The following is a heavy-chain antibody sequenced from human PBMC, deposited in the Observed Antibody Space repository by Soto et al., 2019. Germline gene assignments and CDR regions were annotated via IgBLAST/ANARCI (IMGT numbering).Heavy chain of an antibody. CDR2: IYPGDSDT. CDR1: GYSFTSYW. CDR3: ARNSGNFDWLFPEFFIDY. D-gene: IGHD3-9*01. J-gene: IGHJ4*02. V-gene: IGHV5-51*01. Sequence: GESLKISCKGSGYSFTSYWIGWVRQMPGKGLEWMGIIYPGDSDTRYSPSFQGQVTISADKSISTAYLQWSSLKASDTAMYYCARNSGNFDWLFPEFFIDYWGQGTLVTVSS.